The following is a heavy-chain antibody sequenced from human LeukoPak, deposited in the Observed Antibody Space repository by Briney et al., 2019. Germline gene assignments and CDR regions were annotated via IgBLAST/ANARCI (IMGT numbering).Heavy chain of an antibody. CDR3: ARDLGGKLTG. CDR1: GGSISSYY. D-gene: IGHD3-16*01. V-gene: IGHV4-59*01. J-gene: IGHJ4*02. Sequence: SETLSLTCTVSGGSISSYYWSWIRQPPGKGLEWIGYIYYSGSTNYNPSLKSRVTISVDTSKNQFSLKLSSVTVADTAVYYCARDLGGKLTGWGQGTLVTVSS. CDR2: IYYSGST.